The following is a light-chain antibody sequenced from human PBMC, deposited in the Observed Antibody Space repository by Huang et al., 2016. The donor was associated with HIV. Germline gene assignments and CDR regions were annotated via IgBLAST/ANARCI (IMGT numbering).Light chain of an antibody. V-gene: IGKV4-1*01. CDR2: WAS. Sequence: DIVMTQSPDSLAVSLGARATITCKSSQSVLYSSNNKDYLAWCQQKPGQPPKLLIYWASIRESGVPDRFSGSGSGTDFTLTINSLQTEDVAVYYCQQYYNTPRTFGQGTKVEIK. CDR3: QQYYNTPRT. CDR1: QSVLYSSNNKDY. J-gene: IGKJ1*01.